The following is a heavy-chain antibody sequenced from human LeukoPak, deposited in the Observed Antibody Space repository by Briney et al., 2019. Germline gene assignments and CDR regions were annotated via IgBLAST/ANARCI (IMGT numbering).Heavy chain of an antibody. Sequence: SETLSLTCTVSGGSMSSYYYWGWIRQPPGKGLEWIGSIYHSGSTYYNPSLKSRVTISVDTSKNQFSLKLSSVTAADTAVYHCAREGHYYGSGSPPLNWFDPWGQGTLVTVSS. J-gene: IGHJ5*02. D-gene: IGHD3-10*01. CDR2: IYHSGST. CDR1: GGSMSSYYY. V-gene: IGHV4-38-2*02. CDR3: AREGHYYGSGSPPLNWFDP.